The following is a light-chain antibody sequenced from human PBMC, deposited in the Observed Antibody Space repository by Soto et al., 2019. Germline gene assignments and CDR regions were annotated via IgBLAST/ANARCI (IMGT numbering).Light chain of an antibody. CDR1: QDITSY. CDR3: QHCDYLPI. J-gene: IGKJ3*01. CDR2: DAS. Sequence: DIQMTQSPSSLSASVGDRVTITCQASQDITSYLNWYQHKPGKAPKLLIYDASILKAGVPPRFSGSGSGTDVTLTISSLQPEDVATYYCQHCDYLPIFGPGTTVDFK. V-gene: IGKV1-33*01.